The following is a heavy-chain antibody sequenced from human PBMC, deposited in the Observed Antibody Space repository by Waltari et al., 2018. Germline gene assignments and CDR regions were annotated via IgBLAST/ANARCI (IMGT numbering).Heavy chain of an antibody. Sequence: VQLAESGGGLVQPGGALRLSCATSGFTFNDYEMHWVRQAPGKGLESVSVIGVDPTHTHYAASVKGRFTISRDNAKNSLSLQMNSLRVEDTAVYYCARGMRSGGGLDSWGQGVVVTVSS. CDR3: ARGMRSGGGLDS. CDR2: IGVDPTHT. D-gene: IGHD3-10*01. V-gene: IGHV3-11*05. CDR1: GFTFNDYE. J-gene: IGHJ4*03.